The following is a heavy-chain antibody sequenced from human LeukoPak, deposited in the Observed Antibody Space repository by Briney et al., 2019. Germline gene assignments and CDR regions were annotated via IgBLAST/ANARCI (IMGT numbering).Heavy chain of an antibody. J-gene: IGHJ4*02. Sequence: SETLSLTCTVSGGSISSYYWSWIRQPPGKGLEWIGYIYYSGSTNYNPSLKSRVTISVDTSKNQFSLKLSSVTAADTAVYYCARATMDILTGYFAYDYWGQGTLVTVSS. CDR3: ARATMDILTGYFAYDY. V-gene: IGHV4-59*01. D-gene: IGHD3-9*01. CDR1: GGSISSYY. CDR2: IYYSGST.